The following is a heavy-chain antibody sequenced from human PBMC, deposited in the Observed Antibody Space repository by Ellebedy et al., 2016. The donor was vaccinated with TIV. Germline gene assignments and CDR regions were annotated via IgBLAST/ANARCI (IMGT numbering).Heavy chain of an antibody. V-gene: IGHV4-4*02. CDR2: IYHSGTT. CDR3: ARVTAAAGRDWFDP. Sequence: MPSETLSLTCAVSGDSISSGNWWSWVRQPTGKGPEWIGEIYHSGTTNYRPSLRSRVTISLDKSKNQFSLKLSSVTAADTAVYYCARVTAAAGRDWFDPWGQGTLVTVSS. CDR1: GDSISSGNW. J-gene: IGHJ5*02. D-gene: IGHD6-13*01.